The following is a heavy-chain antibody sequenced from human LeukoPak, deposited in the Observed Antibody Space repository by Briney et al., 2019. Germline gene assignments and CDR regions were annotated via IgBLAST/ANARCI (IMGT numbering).Heavy chain of an antibody. J-gene: IGHJ4*02. CDR2: IKQDGSQR. Sequence: GSLRLSCTASGFTFSDYWMTWVRQAPGKGPEWVANIKQDGSQRYYVDSVRGRFTISRDNAKNSLFLQINGLRAEDTAVYYCARRGGRSSRRSPFDYWGQGTLVTVSS. D-gene: IGHD6-6*01. V-gene: IGHV3-7*03. CDR3: ARRGGRSSRRSPFDY. CDR1: GFTFSDYW.